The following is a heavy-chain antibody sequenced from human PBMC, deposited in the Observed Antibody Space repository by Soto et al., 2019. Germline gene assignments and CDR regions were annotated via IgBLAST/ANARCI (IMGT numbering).Heavy chain of an antibody. J-gene: IGHJ5*02. D-gene: IGHD6-13*01. CDR2: IWYDGSNK. CDR3: ARDFGFVAAAGHNNWFDP. CDR1: GFTFSSYG. Sequence: PGGSLRLSCAASGFTFSSYGMHWVRQAPGKGLEWVAVIWYDGSNKYYADSVKGRFTISRDNSKNTLYLQMNSLRAEDTAVYYCARDFGFVAAAGHNNWFDPWGQGTLVTVSS. V-gene: IGHV3-33*01.